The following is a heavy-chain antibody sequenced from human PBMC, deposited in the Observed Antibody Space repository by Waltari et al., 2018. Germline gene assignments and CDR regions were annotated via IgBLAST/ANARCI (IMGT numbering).Heavy chain of an antibody. J-gene: IGHJ4*02. D-gene: IGHD3-10*01. Sequence: QLQLQESGPGLVKPSETLSLTCTVSGGSISSSSYYWGWIRQPPGKGLEWIGSIYYSGTTHHNPSLQSRVTISVDTSKNQFSLKLSSVTAADTAVYYCARISPRGPPDFDYWGQGTLVTVSS. V-gene: IGHV4-39*01. CDR1: GGSISSSSYY. CDR2: IYYSGTT. CDR3: ARISPRGPPDFDY.